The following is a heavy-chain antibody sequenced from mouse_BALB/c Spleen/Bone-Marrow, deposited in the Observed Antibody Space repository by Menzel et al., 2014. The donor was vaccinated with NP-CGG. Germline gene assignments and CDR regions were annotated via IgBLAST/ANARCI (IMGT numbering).Heavy chain of an antibody. CDR2: ISSGSSAI. CDR1: GFTFXSFE. V-gene: IGHV5-17*02. Sequence: EVQLVESGGGLVQPGGSRKLSCAASGFTFXSFEMHWVRRAPEKGLEWVAYISSGSSAIYYADTVKGRFTISRDNPKNTLFLQMTSLRSEDTAMYYCASRAYWGQGTLVTVSA. CDR3: ASRAY. J-gene: IGHJ3*01.